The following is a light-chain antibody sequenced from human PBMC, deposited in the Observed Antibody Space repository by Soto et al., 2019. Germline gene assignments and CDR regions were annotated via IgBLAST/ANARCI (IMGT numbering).Light chain of an antibody. V-gene: IGKV2-28*01. CDR1: QSLLHN. Sequence: DIVMTQSPLSLPVIPGEPASISCRSSQSLLHNLGWFVQKPGQSPQLLIYLGSGRASGVPDRFSGSGSGTDFTLKISRVEAEDVGVYYCMQVLQTPLTFGGGTKVEIK. CDR3: MQVLQTPLT. CDR2: LGS. J-gene: IGKJ4*01.